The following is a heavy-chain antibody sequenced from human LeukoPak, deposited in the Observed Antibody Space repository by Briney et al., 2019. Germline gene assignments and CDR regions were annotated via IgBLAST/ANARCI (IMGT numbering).Heavy chain of an antibody. CDR1: GFTFRNFG. CDR2: IWYDGSNK. D-gene: IGHD3-9*01. Sequence: PGRSLRLSCAASGFTFRNFGMHWVRLAPGKGLEWVAVIWYDGSNKYYADSVKGRFTASRENSKNTLYLQINSLRVEDTAVYYCARDLRSARYDYWGQGTPVIVSS. J-gene: IGHJ4*02. CDR3: ARDLRSARYDY. V-gene: IGHV3-33*01.